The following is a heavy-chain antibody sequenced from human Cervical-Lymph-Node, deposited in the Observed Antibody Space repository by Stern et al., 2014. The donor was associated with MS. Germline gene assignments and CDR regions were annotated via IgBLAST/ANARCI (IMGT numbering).Heavy chain of an antibody. Sequence: QVQLQQWGAGLLKPSETLSLTCAVYGGSFSGYYWSWIRQPPGKGLEWIGEINHSGSTNYNPSLKSRGTISVDTSKNQFSLKLSSVTAADTAVYYCARLARAWLVRSGLNSWFDPWGQGTLVTVSS. CDR3: ARLARAWLVRSGLNSWFDP. CDR2: INHSGST. D-gene: IGHD6-19*01. J-gene: IGHJ5*02. V-gene: IGHV4-34*01. CDR1: GGSFSGYY.